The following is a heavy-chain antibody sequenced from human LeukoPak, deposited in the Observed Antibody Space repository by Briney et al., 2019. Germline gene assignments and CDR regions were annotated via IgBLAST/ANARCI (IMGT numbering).Heavy chain of an antibody. CDR3: ARDRIVGSLQH. V-gene: IGHV3-21*01. CDR1: GFTLSSYS. J-gene: IGHJ1*01. Sequence: GGSLRLSCAASGFTLSSYSMNWVRQAPGKGLEWVSSISSSSSYIYYADSVKGRFIISRDNAKNSLYLQMNSLRAEDTAVYYCARDRIVGSLQHWGQGTLVTVSS. D-gene: IGHD1-26*01. CDR2: ISSSSSYI.